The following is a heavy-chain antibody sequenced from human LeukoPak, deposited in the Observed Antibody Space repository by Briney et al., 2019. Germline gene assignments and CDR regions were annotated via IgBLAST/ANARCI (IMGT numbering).Heavy chain of an antibody. CDR2: INPNSGGT. V-gene: IGHV1-2*02. CDR1: GYTFTGYY. CDR3: ARKASSSSWYPY. D-gene: IGHD6-13*01. Sequence: ASVKVSCKASGYTFTGYYMHWVRQAPGQGLEWMGWINPNSGGTNYAQKFQGRVTMTRDTSTSTVYMELSSLRSEDTAVYYCARKASSSSWYPYWGQGTLVTVSS. J-gene: IGHJ4*02.